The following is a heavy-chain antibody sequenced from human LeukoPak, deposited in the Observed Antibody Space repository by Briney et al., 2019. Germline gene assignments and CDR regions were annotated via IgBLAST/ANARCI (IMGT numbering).Heavy chain of an antibody. CDR3: ARDDMLERPSFDI. Sequence: GGSLRLSCAASGFPFGGYHMSWIRQAPGKGLEWISYIYFTGDNIYYADSVKGRFTISRDNAKNSLYLQMNSLKVEDTAVYYCARDDMLERPSFDIWGQGTVVTVSS. CDR1: GFPFGGYH. V-gene: IGHV3-11*01. D-gene: IGHD1-1*01. CDR2: IYFTGDNI. J-gene: IGHJ3*02.